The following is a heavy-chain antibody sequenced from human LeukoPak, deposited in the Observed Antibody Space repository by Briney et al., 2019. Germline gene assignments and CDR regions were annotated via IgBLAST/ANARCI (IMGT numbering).Heavy chain of an antibody. CDR3: ARDEDSAYGSGSYLS. J-gene: IGHJ5*02. CDR2: IYTSGST. Sequence: ETLSLTCTVSGGSISSYYWSWIRQPAGKGMEWIGRIYTSGSTNYNPSLKSRVTMSVDTSKNQFSLKLSSVTTADTAMYYCARDEDSAYGSGSYLSWGQGTLVTVSS. CDR1: GGSISSYY. D-gene: IGHD3-10*01. V-gene: IGHV4-4*07.